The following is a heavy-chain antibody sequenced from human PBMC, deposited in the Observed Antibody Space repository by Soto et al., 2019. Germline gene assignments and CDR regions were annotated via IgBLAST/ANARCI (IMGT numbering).Heavy chain of an antibody. Sequence: RLSCAASGFTVSSNYMSWVRQAPGKGLEWVSVIYSGGSTYYADSVKGRFTISRDNSKNTLYLQMNSLRAEDTAVYYCAREGPYDYEAYWGQGTLVTVSS. CDR3: AREGPYDYEAY. J-gene: IGHJ4*02. V-gene: IGHV3-53*01. CDR2: IYSGGST. D-gene: IGHD4-17*01. CDR1: GFTVSSNY.